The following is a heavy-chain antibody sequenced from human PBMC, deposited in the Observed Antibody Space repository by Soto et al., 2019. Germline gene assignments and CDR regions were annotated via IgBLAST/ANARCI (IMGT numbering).Heavy chain of an antibody. V-gene: IGHV3-72*01. CDR2: SRNKANSYTT. CDR1: GFTFSDHY. CDR3: ARTYPLDY. J-gene: IGHJ4*02. Sequence: GGSLRLSCAASGFTFSDHYMDWVRQAPGKGLEWVGRSRNKANSYTTEYAASVKGRFTISRDELKNSLYLQMTNLKAEDTAVYYCARTYPLDYWGQGTLVTVSS.